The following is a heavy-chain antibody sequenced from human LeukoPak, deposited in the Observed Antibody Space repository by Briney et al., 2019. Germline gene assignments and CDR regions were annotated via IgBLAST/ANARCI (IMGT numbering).Heavy chain of an antibody. CDR3: ARDGGSGSYYYYGMDV. Sequence: ASVKVSCKASGYAFTGYYMHWVRQAPGQGLEWMGWINPNSGGTNYAQKFQGWVTMTRDTSISTAYMERSRLRSDDTAVYYCARDGGSGSYYYYGMDVWGQGTTVTVSS. CDR2: INPNSGGT. CDR1: GYAFTGYY. J-gene: IGHJ6*02. V-gene: IGHV1-2*04. D-gene: IGHD3-10*01.